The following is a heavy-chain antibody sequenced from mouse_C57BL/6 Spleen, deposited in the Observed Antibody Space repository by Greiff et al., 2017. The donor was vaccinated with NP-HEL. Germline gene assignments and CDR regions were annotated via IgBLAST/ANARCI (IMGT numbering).Heavy chain of an antibody. CDR1: GYTFTSYW. CDR3: ARYGSSAYAMGD. J-gene: IGHJ4*01. Sequence: QVQLKQPGAELVKPGASVKMSCKASGYTFTSYWITWVKQRPGQGLEWIGDIYPGSGSTNYNEKFKGKATLTVDTSSSTAYMQLSSLTSEDSAVYYGARYGSSAYAMGDWGKGTSVTVAS. V-gene: IGHV1-55*01. CDR2: IYPGSGST. D-gene: IGHD1-1*01.